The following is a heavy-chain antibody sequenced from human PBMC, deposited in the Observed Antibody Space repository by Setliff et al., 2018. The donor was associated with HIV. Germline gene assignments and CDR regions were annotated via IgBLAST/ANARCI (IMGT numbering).Heavy chain of an antibody. J-gene: IGHJ4*01. CDR1: GYRFIGHY. D-gene: IGHD2-21*01. V-gene: IGHV1-2*02. Sequence: ASVKVSCKTSGYRFIGHYLHWVRLAPGQGPEWVGWINLETGDPNYAQKFRGRVLMTRDTSITTAFLHVAKLTSDDTAIYYCATGIPSDLDYWGQGTLVTVSS. CDR2: INLETGDP. CDR3: ATGIPSDLDY.